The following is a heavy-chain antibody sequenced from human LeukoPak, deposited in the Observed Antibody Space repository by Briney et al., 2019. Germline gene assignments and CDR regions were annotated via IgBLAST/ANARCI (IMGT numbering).Heavy chain of an antibody. CDR1: GYTFTSYD. CDR3: ARGRSNWRTTPAMDV. V-gene: IGHV1-8*03. CDR2: MNPNSGNT. Sequence: ASVKVSCKASGYTFTSYDINWVRQATGQGLEWMGWMNPNSGNTGYAQKFQGRVTITRNTSISTAYMELSSLRSEDTAVYYCARGRSNWRTTPAMDVWGKGTTVTVSS. J-gene: IGHJ6*03. D-gene: IGHD1-7*01.